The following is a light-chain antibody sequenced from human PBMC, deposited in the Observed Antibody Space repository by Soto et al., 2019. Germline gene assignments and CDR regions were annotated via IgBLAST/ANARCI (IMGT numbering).Light chain of an antibody. CDR2: EVT. J-gene: IGLJ2*01. CDR3: SSYTNIITLV. Sequence: QSALTQPASVSGSPGQSITISCTGTSSDVGGYNYVSWYQQHPGKAPKLIIYEVTNRPSGVSDRFSGSKSGNTASLTISGLQAEDEADYYCSSYTNIITLVFGGGTKVTVL. CDR1: SSDVGGYNY. V-gene: IGLV2-14*01.